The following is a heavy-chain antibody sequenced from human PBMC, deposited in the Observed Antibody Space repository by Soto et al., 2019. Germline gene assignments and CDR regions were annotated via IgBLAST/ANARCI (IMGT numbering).Heavy chain of an antibody. D-gene: IGHD3-16*01. CDR3: ARVNQRWGADYYYYGMDV. CDR2: IWYDGSNK. J-gene: IGHJ6*02. CDR1: GFTFSSYG. V-gene: IGHV3-33*01. Sequence: QVQLVESGGGVVQPGRSLRLSCAASGFTFSSYGMHWVRQAPGKGLEWVAVIWYDGSNKYYADSVKGRFTISRDNSKNTLYLQMNSLRAEDTAVYYCARVNQRWGADYYYYGMDVWGQGTTVTVSS.